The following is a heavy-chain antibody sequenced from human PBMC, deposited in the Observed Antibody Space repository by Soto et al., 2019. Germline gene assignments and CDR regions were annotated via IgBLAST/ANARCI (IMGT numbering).Heavy chain of an antibody. J-gene: IGHJ5*02. CDR3: ARVVPGAEAWFGP. D-gene: IGHD2-2*01. CDR2: ISLYSDGT. CDR1: GYTFSNYG. Sequence: QVQLVQSGGEVKRPGASVKVSCKTSGYTFSNYGITWVRQSPGQPLEWLGWISLYSDGTNYAQNFQGRVSMTTDTSTTTAYMELRSLRADDTAVYYCARVVPGAEAWFGPWGQGTLVTVSS. V-gene: IGHV1-18*01.